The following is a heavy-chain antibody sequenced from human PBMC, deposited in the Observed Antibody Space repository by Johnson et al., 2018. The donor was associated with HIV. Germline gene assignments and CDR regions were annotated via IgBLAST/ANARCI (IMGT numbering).Heavy chain of an antibody. V-gene: IGHV3-20*04. CDR1: GFTFDDYG. CDR3: ARRSGITMIAGDAFDI. J-gene: IGHJ3*02. CDR2: VNWDGDST. D-gene: IGHD3-22*01. Sequence: EQLVESGGGVVRPGGSLRLSCAASGFTFDDYGMSWVRQAPGKGLEWVSGVNWDGDSTGYADSVKGRFTISRDNAKNSLYLQRNRLRAEDAALYYCARRSGITMIAGDAFDIWGQATMVTVSS.